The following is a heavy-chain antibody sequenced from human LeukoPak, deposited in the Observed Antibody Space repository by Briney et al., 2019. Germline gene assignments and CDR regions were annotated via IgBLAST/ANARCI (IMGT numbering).Heavy chain of an antibody. CDR2: ISSSGSTI. CDR3: ARLGGVPAAKRYYYYYYGMDV. CDR1: GFTFSSYE. Sequence: GGSLRLSCAASGFTFSSYEMNWVRQAPGKGLEWVSYISSSGSTIYYADSVKGRFTISRDNAKNSLYLQMNSLRAEDTAVYYCARLGGVPAAKRYYYYYYGMDVWGQGTTVTVSS. V-gene: IGHV3-48*03. J-gene: IGHJ6*02. D-gene: IGHD2-2*01.